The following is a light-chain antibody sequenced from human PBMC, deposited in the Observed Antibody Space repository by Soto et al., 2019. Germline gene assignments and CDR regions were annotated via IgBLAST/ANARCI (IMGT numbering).Light chain of an antibody. V-gene: IGKV1-5*01. Sequence: DIQITQYPSTLSASVGDIVTITCRASQSISSWLAWYQQKPGKAPKLLIYDASSLESGVPSMFSGSRSGTEFTLTIRSLQPDDFAPYYCHQYDTHSQFPFGQGTKLEIK. J-gene: IGKJ2*01. CDR1: QSISSW. CDR2: DAS. CDR3: HQYDTHSQFP.